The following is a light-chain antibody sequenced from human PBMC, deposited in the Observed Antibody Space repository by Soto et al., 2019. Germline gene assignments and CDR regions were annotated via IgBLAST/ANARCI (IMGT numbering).Light chain of an antibody. CDR3: SSYTSSSTPYV. V-gene: IGLV2-14*01. CDR1: SSDDGGYNY. J-gene: IGLJ1*01. Sequence: QSVLTQPASLPGAPGQSITISCTENSSDDGGYNYVSWYQQHPGKAPKLMIYDVSNRPSGVSNRFSGSKSGNTASLTISGLQAEDEADYYCSSYTSSSTPYVFGTGTKVTVL. CDR2: DVS.